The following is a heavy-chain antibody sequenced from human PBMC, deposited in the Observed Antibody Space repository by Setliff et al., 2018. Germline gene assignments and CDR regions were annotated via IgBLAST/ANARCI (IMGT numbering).Heavy chain of an antibody. CDR1: GASITSGSYY. Sequence: SETLSLTCTVSGASITSGSYYWGWIRQPPGKGLEWIGTIYYSGNSNYNPSLKSRVTISVDTSKNLFSLKLSSVTTADTAVYYCARHYGGGYKHFDYWGQGTLVTVSS. CDR2: IYYSGNS. CDR3: ARHYGGGYKHFDY. V-gene: IGHV4-39*01. J-gene: IGHJ4*02. D-gene: IGHD5-12*01.